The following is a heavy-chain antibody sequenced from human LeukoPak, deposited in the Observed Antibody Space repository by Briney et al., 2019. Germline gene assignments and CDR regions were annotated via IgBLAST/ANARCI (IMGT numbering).Heavy chain of an antibody. Sequence: PGGSLRLSCEASGFSFGTDAVSWVRQAPGKGLVWVSRINSDARNTNYADSVQGRFTISRDNAKNTLYLQMNSLRVEDTAVYYCASGIGVGDSFDIWGQGTMVTVSS. V-gene: IGHV3-74*01. CDR2: INSDARNT. CDR3: ASGIGVGDSFDI. J-gene: IGHJ3*02. CDR1: GFSFGTDA. D-gene: IGHD3-3*01.